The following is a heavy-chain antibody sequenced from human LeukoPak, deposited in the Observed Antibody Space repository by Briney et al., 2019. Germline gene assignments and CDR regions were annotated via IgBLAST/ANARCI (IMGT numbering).Heavy chain of an antibody. D-gene: IGHD1-26*01. Sequence: SETLSLTCTVPGGSISSYYWSWIRHPAGKGGEWIGRIYTSGSTNYNPSLKSRVTMSVDTSKNQFSLKLSSVTAADTAVYYCARLANSGSYRYVDYWGQGTLVTVSS. CDR2: IYTSGST. CDR1: GGSISSYY. CDR3: ARLANSGSYRYVDY. V-gene: IGHV4-4*07. J-gene: IGHJ4*02.